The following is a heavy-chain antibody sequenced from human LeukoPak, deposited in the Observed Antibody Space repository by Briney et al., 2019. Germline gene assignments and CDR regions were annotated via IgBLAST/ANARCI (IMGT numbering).Heavy chain of an antibody. CDR3: ARGDYGYNWFDP. CDR1: GFTFSSYG. CDR2: ISGSGGST. J-gene: IGHJ5*02. Sequence: GGSLRLSCAASGFTFSSYGMSWVRQAPGKGLEWVSAISGSGGSTYYADSVKGRFTTSRDNGKNSVFLLMNSLRAEDTAVYYCARGDYGYNWFDPWGRGTLVTVSS. D-gene: IGHD4-17*01. V-gene: IGHV3-23*01.